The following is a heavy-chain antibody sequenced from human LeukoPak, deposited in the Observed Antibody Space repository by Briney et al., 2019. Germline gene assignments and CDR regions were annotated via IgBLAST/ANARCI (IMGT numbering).Heavy chain of an antibody. V-gene: IGHV4-38-2*02. D-gene: IGHD5/OR15-5a*01. CDR1: GYSISSGYY. CDR2: IYHSGST. CDR3: ATLVSTRYYFDY. J-gene: IGHJ4*02. Sequence: SETLSLTCTVSGYSISSGYYWGWIRQPPGKGLEWIGSIYHSGSTYYNPSLKSRVTISVDTSKNQFSLKLSSVTAADTAVYYCATLVSTRYYFDYWGQGTLVTVSS.